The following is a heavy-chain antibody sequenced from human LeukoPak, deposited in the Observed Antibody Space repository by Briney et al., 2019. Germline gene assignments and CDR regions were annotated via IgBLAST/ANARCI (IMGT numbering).Heavy chain of an antibody. CDR3: ARVKDCSSTSCFYYYYYMDV. V-gene: IGHV3-48*04. D-gene: IGHD2-2*01. Sequence: GGSLRLSCAVSGFTFSSYAMNWVRQAPGKGLEWVSYISSSGSTIYYADSVEGRFTISRDNAKNSLYLQMNSLRAEDTAVYYCARVKDCSSTSCFYYYYYMDVWGKGTTVTVSS. CDR1: GFTFSSYA. CDR2: ISSSGSTI. J-gene: IGHJ6*03.